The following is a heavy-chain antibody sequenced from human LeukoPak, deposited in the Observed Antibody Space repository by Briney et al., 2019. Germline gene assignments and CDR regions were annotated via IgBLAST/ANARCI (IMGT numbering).Heavy chain of an antibody. J-gene: IGHJ6*02. CDR1: GGSISSGSYY. CDR3: ARGYFWSGSRYGMDV. D-gene: IGHD3-3*01. V-gene: IGHV4-61*02. Sequence: SQTLSLTCTVSGGSISSGSYYWSWIRQPAGKGLEWIGRIYTSGSTNYNPSLTSRVTISVDTSKNQFSLKLSSVTAADTAVYYCARGYFWSGSRYGMDVWGQGTTVTVSS. CDR2: IYTSGST.